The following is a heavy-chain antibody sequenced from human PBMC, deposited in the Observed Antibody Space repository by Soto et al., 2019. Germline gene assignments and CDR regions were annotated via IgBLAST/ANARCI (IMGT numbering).Heavy chain of an antibody. Sequence: AFRCTMEKYGMHWFKQTPRKGLVWVSRINPDGRITSHGDSVKGRFTISRDNAKNTLNLQMSSMRAEDTAFYYYARVHHGYYYLDVWGKRPTVPRS. CDR1: RCTMEKYG. V-gene: IGHV3-74*01. J-gene: IGHJ6*03. CDR3: ARVHHGYYYLDV. CDR2: INPDGRIT.